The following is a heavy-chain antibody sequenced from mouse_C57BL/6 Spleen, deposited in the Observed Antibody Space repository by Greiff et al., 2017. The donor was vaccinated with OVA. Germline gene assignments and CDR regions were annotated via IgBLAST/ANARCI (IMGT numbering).Heavy chain of an antibody. Sequence: QVHVKQSGAELVKPGASVKISCKASGYAFSSYWMNWVKQRPGKGLEWIGQIYPGDGDTNYNGKFKGKATLTADKSSSTAYMQLSSLTSEDSAVYFCAKTSYYSNAYYFDYWGQGTTLTVSS. CDR1: GYAFSSYW. CDR3: AKTSYYSNAYYFDY. CDR2: IYPGDGDT. D-gene: IGHD2-5*01. V-gene: IGHV1-80*01. J-gene: IGHJ2*01.